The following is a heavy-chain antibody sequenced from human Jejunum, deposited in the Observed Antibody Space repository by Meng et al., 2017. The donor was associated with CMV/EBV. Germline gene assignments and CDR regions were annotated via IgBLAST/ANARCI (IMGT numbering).Heavy chain of an antibody. V-gene: IGHV3-20*03. CDR1: GYRIEEQG. CDR3: ARDISFYGLDV. CDR2: IKWNGDTT. J-gene: IGHJ6*02. Sequence: GYRIEEQGKRGVSKDQGKGMEWVTGIKWNGDTTDYTDSVKGRFTVSRDNAKNSLYLQMHSLRAEDTALYYCARDISFYGLDVWGQGTTVTVSS.